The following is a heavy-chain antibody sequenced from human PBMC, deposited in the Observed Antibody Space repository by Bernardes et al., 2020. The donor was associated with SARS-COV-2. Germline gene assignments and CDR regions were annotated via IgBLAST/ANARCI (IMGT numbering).Heavy chain of an antibody. D-gene: IGHD3-22*01. CDR2: IYSGGIT. CDR1: GDSVSSSSYF. CDR3: AATPVTMILVVITYYYFDL. V-gene: IGHV4-39*01. J-gene: IGHJ2*01. Sequence: SETLSLTCTVSGDSVSSSSYFWGWIRQPPGKGLEGVGSIYSGGITYYNPSLKSLATITVDTSKNQFSLQLTSVTDADTAMYYCAATPVTMILVVITYYYFDLWGRGTLVTVSS.